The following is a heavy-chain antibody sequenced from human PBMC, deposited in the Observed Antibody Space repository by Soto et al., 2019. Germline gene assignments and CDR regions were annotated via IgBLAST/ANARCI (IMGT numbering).Heavy chain of an antibody. CDR1: GFTLRTYS. Sequence: LRLSCAASGFTLRTYSLNWVRQAPGKRLEWISYISSSGSPIYYADSVKGRFTVSRDNAKNSLSLQMNTLRDEDTAVYYCARVPSSGSYRSYSYFGMDVWGPGPTVTVSS. CDR3: ARVPSSGSYRSYSYFGMDV. D-gene: IGHD1-26*01. J-gene: IGHJ6*02. CDR2: ISSSGSPI. V-gene: IGHV3-48*02.